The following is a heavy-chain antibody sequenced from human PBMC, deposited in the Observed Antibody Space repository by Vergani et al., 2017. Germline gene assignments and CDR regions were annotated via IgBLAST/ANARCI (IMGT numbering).Heavy chain of an antibody. CDR3: SRVNTETNGHLYYYYNMDV. CDR2: IDHTGRP. Sequence: QVQLQQWGGGLLKPSETLSLTCVVNGGSFTSYHWTWIRQSPGAGLEWVGDIDHTGRPDYNPSLKSRLTMSVDKSRNQFSLTLNSVTATETAIYFCSRVNTETNGHLYYYYNMDVWGQGTAVTVS. D-gene: IGHD4-11*01. CDR1: GGSFTSYH. J-gene: IGHJ6*03. V-gene: IGHV4-34*01.